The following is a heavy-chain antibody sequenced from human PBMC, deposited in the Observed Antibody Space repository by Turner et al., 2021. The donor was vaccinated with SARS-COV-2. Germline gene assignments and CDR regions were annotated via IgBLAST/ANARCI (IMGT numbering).Heavy chain of an antibody. CDR3: AKGSWGYSSGSCPDY. D-gene: IGHD3-10*01. CDR2: ISYDRSNK. Sequence: QVLLVESGGGVVQTGRSLRLSCAASGFTFSRYGIHWVRQAPRKGLEWVALISYDRSNKYYADSVKGRFTIARNNTKNTLYLQMNSLRAEGTAVYYGAKGSWGYSSGSCPDYWGQGTLVTVSS. J-gene: IGHJ4*02. CDR1: GFTFSRYG. V-gene: IGHV3-30*18.